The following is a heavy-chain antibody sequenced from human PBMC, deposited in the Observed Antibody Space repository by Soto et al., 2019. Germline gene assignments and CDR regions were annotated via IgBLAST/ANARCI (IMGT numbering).Heavy chain of an antibody. D-gene: IGHD4-4*01. CDR1: GYTFTTNG. CDR2: ISVYNGNT. CDR3: ARGVTTVKSGWFDA. Sequence: AASVKVSCKASGYTFTTNGITWVRQAPGQGLEWMGWISVYNGNTNYPQKLQGRVTMTTDTSTSTAYMDLKSLRSDDTAVYYCARGVTTVKSGWFDAWGQGTLVTVSS. V-gene: IGHV1-18*01. J-gene: IGHJ5*02.